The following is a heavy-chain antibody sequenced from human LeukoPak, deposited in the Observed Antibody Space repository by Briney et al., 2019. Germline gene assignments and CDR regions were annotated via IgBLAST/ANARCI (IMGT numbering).Heavy chain of an antibody. Sequence: GGSLRLSCAASGFTFSSYGMHWVRQAPGKGLEWVAVISYDGSNKYYADSVKGRFTISRDNSKNTLYLQMNSLRAEDTAVYYCAKTLIRIRIAAAGEFDPWGQGTLVTVSS. D-gene: IGHD6-13*01. V-gene: IGHV3-30*18. CDR1: GFTFSSYG. CDR2: ISYDGSNK. J-gene: IGHJ5*02. CDR3: AKTLIRIRIAAAGEFDP.